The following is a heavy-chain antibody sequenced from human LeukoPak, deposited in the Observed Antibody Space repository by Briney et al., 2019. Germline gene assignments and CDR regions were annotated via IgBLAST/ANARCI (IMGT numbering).Heavy chain of an antibody. D-gene: IGHD3-22*01. V-gene: IGHV1-2*02. CDR3: SRVYERRRGYSSGYYFDY. J-gene: IGHJ4*02. Sequence: ASVKLSCNASGYTFTSYGISGGRQAPGPGLERRGAVNLNGGLTYYAQKFPGRVPMTRDRSNSTPYLEMERLRPDDTAVCYCSRVYERRRGYSSGYYFDYWGQGALVSVS. CDR1: GYTFTSYG. CDR2: VNLNGGLT.